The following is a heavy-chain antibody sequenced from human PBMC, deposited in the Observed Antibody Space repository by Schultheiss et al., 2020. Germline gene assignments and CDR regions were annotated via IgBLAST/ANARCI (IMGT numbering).Heavy chain of an antibody. CDR3: ASLRIAAAN. J-gene: IGHJ1*01. D-gene: IGHD6-13*01. CDR2: IHPNTGGT. CDR1: GYTFTSYG. Sequence: ASVKVSCKASGYTFTSYGISWVRQAPGQGLEWMGWIHPNTGGTNYAQKFQGRVTMTRDTSISTAYMELSSLRSDDTAVYYCASLRIAAANWGQGTLVTVSS. V-gene: IGHV1-2*02.